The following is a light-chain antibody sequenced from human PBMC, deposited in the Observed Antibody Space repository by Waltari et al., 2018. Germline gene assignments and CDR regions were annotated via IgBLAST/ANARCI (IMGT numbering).Light chain of an antibody. Sequence: VLTHSPDTLSLSPGERAPLSCRASQSVGSYLAWYQQKPGQAPRLLIYGASNRATGIPARFSGSGSGTDFSLTITTLEPDDFALYYCQQRINWPLTFGGGTKVAIK. J-gene: IGKJ4*01. V-gene: IGKV3-11*01. CDR1: QSVGSY. CDR3: QQRINWPLT. CDR2: GAS.